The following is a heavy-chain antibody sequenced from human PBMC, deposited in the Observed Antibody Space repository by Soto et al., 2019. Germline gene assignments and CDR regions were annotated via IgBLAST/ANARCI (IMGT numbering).Heavy chain of an antibody. J-gene: IGHJ4*02. Sequence: PSETLSLTCTVSGGSISSSSYYWGWIRQPPGKGLEWIGSIYYSGSTYYNPSLKSRVTISVDTSKNQFSLKLSSVTAADTAVYYCASPHQDYGACYFDYWGQGILVTLAS. D-gene: IGHD4-17*01. CDR3: ASPHQDYGACYFDY. V-gene: IGHV4-39*01. CDR1: GGSISSSSYY. CDR2: IYYSGST.